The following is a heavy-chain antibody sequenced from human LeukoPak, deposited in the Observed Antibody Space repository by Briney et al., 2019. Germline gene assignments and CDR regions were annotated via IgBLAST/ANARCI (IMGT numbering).Heavy chain of an antibody. V-gene: IGHV3-23*01. D-gene: IGHD2-8*01. CDR3: AKIRDCTNGVCPEWFDP. CDR1: GFTFSSYA. CDR2: ISGSGGST. J-gene: IGHJ5*02. Sequence: GGSLRLSCAASGFTFSSYAMSWVRQAPGKGLEWVSAISGSGGSTYYADSVKGRSTISRDNSKNTLYLQMNSLRAEDTAVYYCAKIRDCTNGVCPEWFDPWGQGTLVTVSS.